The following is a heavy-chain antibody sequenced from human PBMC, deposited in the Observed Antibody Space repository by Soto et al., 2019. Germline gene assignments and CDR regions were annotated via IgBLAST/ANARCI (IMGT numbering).Heavy chain of an antibody. J-gene: IGHJ6*04. D-gene: IGHD6-13*01. Sequence: QVQLVQSGAEVKKPGASVKVSCKASGYTFTSYGISWVRQAPGQGLEWMGWISAYNGNTNYAQKLQGRVTMTTDTSTSTAYMELRSLRSDDTAVYYCASTEWQQLIPILNTYVRGKGTTVTVSS. CDR1: GYTFTSYG. CDR2: ISAYNGNT. V-gene: IGHV1-18*01. CDR3: ASTEWQQLIPILNTYV.